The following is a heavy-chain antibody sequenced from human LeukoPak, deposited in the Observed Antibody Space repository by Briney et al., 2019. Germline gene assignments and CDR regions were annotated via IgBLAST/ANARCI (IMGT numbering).Heavy chain of an antibody. CDR3: TPAVCGGDCYYDY. V-gene: IGHV3-15*01. Sequence: PGGSLRLSCADSGFTFSNAWMSWVRQAPGKGLEWVGRIKSKTDGGTTDYAAPVKGRFTISRDDSKNTLYLQMNSLKTEDTAVYYCTPAVCGGDCYYDYWGQGTLVTVSS. J-gene: IGHJ4*02. CDR2: IKSKTDGGTT. CDR1: GFTFSNAW. D-gene: IGHD2-21*02.